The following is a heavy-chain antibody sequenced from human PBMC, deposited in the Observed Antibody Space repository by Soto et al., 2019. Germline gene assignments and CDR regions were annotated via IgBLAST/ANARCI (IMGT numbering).Heavy chain of an antibody. CDR2: IYYSGST. J-gene: IGHJ4*02. Sequence: SETLSLTCTVSGGSISSYYWSWIRQPPGKGLEWIGYIYYSGSTNYNPSLKSRVTISVDTSKNQFSLKLSSVTAADTAVYYCERSPSSSIAVAGFDYWGQGTLVTVSS. CDR1: GGSISSYY. D-gene: IGHD6-19*01. CDR3: ERSPSSSIAVAGFDY. V-gene: IGHV4-59*01.